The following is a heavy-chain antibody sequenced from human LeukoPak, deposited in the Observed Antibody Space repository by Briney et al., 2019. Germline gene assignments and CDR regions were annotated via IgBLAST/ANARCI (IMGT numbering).Heavy chain of an antibody. V-gene: IGHV3-11*01. CDR3: ARPIYGGNSLGYYYYMDV. Sequence: GGSPRLSCAASGFTFSDYYMSWIRQAPGKGLEWVSYISSSGSTIYYADSVKGRFTISRDNAKNSLYLQMNSLRAEDTAVYYCARPIYGGNSLGYYYYMDVWGKGTTVTISS. CDR1: GFTFSDYY. J-gene: IGHJ6*03. D-gene: IGHD4-23*01. CDR2: ISSSGSTI.